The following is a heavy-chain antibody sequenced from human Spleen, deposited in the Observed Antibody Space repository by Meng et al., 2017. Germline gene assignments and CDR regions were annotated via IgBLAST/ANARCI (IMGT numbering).Heavy chain of an antibody. CDR3: ARDAPIAYCGGDCHPSFDY. D-gene: IGHD2-21*02. Sequence: ASVKVSCKALGGIFSNYVIGWVRQAPGQGLEWMGWISAYNGNTNYAQKLQGRVTMTTDTSTSTAYMELRSLRSDDTAVYYCARDAPIAYCGGDCHPSFDYWGQGTLVTVSS. CDR2: ISAYNGNT. CDR1: GGIFSNYV. V-gene: IGHV1-18*01. J-gene: IGHJ4*02.